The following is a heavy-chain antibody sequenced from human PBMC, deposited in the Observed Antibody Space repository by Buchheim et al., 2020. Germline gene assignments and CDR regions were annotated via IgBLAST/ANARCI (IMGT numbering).Heavy chain of an antibody. CDR3: ASERYCSSTSCYFGQSWFDP. CDR1: GFTFSDYY. CDR2: ISSSSSYT. D-gene: IGHD2-2*01. Sequence: QVQLVESGGGLVKPGGSLRLSCAASGFTFSDYYMSWIRQAPGKGLEWVSYISSSSSYTNYADSVKGRFTISRDNAKNSLYLQMNSLRAEDTAVYYCASERYCSSTSCYFGQSWFDPWGQGTL. V-gene: IGHV3-11*06. J-gene: IGHJ5*02.